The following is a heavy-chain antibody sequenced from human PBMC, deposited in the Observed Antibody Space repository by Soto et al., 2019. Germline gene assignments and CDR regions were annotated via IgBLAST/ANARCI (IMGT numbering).Heavy chain of an antibody. Sequence: EVQLVESGGGLVQPGGSLRLTCEASGFTFSGNWMSWVRQAPGKGLEWVANVKQDGSDKYYVDSVKGRFSISRDNTKNSLYLQMNSLRDEDTAVYYWARGGGNFDHWGQGTLVTVSS. V-gene: IGHV3-7*04. J-gene: IGHJ4*02. CDR3: ARGGGNFDH. D-gene: IGHD3-16*01. CDR2: VKQDGSDK. CDR1: GFTFSGNW.